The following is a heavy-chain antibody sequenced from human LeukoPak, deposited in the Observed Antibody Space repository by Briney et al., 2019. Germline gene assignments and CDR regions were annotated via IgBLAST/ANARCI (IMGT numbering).Heavy chain of an antibody. V-gene: IGHV1-2*06. J-gene: IGHJ4*02. Sequence: ASVNVSCTASGYTFTGYYVHWVRQAPRQGLEWMGRINPNSGGTTYAQKFQGRVTMTRDTSISTAYMEVNSLRSDDTAVYYCARGPSSSGWYYFDYWGQGTLVTVSS. CDR3: ARGPSSSGWYYFDY. CDR1: GYTFTGYY. CDR2: INPNSGGT. D-gene: IGHD6-19*01.